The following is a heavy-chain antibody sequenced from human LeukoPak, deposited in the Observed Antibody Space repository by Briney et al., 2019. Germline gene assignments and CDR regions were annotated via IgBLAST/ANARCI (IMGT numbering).Heavy chain of an antibody. Sequence: ASVKVSCKASGYTFTGYYMHWVRQAPGQGLDWMGWINPNSGGTNYAQKFQGRVTMTRDTSISTAYMELSRLRSDDTAVYYCAKPGYSYGYYFDYWGQGTLVTVSS. CDR3: AKPGYSYGYYFDY. CDR2: INPNSGGT. D-gene: IGHD5-18*01. V-gene: IGHV1-2*02. CDR1: GYTFTGYY. J-gene: IGHJ4*02.